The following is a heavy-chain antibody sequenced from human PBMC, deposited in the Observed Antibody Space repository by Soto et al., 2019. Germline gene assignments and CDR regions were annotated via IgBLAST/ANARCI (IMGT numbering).Heavy chain of an antibody. CDR2: IRSRGDRI. Sequence: PGGSLRLCCAASGFTFSISAMTWACQTQGKGLEWVSVIRSRGDRIFYADSVQGRFTISRDNSRNTLYLQMNYLSAEDTAVYYCAKQQGPGSPYYYAMDVWGQGTTVTVSS. J-gene: IGHJ6*02. V-gene: IGHV3-23*01. CDR1: GFTFSISA. CDR3: AKQQGPGSPYYYAMDV.